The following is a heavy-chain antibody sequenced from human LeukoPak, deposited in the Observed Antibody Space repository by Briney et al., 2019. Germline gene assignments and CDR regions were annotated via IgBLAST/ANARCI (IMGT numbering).Heavy chain of an antibody. Sequence: GGSLRLSCVASGFTFDTFAVSWVRQAPGKGLEWVSGIGNTETYYSDSVKGRFTISRDNSKSTIYLHMSDLRAEDTALYYCARGGQAFNSNWDYFEYWGQGTPVTVSS. D-gene: IGHD7-27*01. V-gene: IGHV3-23*01. J-gene: IGHJ4*02. CDR3: ARGGQAFNSNWDYFEY. CDR1: GFTFDTFA. CDR2: IGNTET.